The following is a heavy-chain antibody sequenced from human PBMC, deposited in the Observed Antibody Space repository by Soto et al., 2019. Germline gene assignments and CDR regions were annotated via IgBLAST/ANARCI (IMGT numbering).Heavy chain of an antibody. CDR3: AKERGVLDAFDI. V-gene: IGHV3-30*18. CDR1: GFTSSTFV. CDR2: ISSDGNNQ. J-gene: IGHJ3*02. D-gene: IGHD3-10*01. Sequence: QVQLVESGGGVVQPGRSLRLSCAASGFTSSTFVIHWVRQAPGKGLEWLAVISSDGNNQYYADSVKGRFTIARDNSKNTLYLQVNSLRAEDTAVYFCAKERGVLDAFDIRGQGTMVTVSS.